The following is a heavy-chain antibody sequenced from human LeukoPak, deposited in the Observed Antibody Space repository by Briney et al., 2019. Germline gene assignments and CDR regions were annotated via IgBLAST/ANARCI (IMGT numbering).Heavy chain of an antibody. CDR1: GFTFSSYA. CDR2: ISYDGSNK. V-gene: IGHV3-30*07. D-gene: IGHD4-17*01. Sequence: GRSLRLSCAASGFTFSSYAMHWVRQAPGKGLEWVAVISYDGSNKYYADSVKGRFTISRDNSKNTLYLQMNSLRAEDTAVYYCARRGDYYYYGMDVWGQGTTVTVSS. J-gene: IGHJ6*02. CDR3: ARRGDYYYYGMDV.